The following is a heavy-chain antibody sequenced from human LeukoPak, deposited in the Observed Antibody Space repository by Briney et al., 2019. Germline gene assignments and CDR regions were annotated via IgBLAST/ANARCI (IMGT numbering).Heavy chain of an antibody. Sequence: GESLKISCKGSGYRFTSYWIGWVRQMPGKGLEWMGIIYPGDSDTRYSPSFQGQVTISADKSISTAYLQWSSLKASDTAMYYCARHYPPPPNSGAYYYYYGMDVWGQGTTVTVSS. CDR2: IYPGDSDT. CDR3: ARHYPPPPNSGAYYYYYGMDV. J-gene: IGHJ6*02. CDR1: GYRFTSYW. V-gene: IGHV5-51*01. D-gene: IGHD4-23*01.